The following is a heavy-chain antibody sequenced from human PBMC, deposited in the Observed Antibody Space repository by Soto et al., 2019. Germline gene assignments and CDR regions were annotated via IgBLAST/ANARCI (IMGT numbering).Heavy chain of an antibody. CDR2: IYHSGNT. Sequence: QVQLQESGPGLVKPSGTLSLTCAVSGGSISSSNWWSWVRQPPGKGLEWIGEIYHSGNTNDNPSLESGVTMAADKARNQFALTLSSVTASDTAVYYCARSWGEGRVDYWGQGTLVTVSS. CDR3: ARSWGEGRVDY. D-gene: IGHD3-10*01. J-gene: IGHJ4*02. CDR1: GGSISSSNW. V-gene: IGHV4-4*02.